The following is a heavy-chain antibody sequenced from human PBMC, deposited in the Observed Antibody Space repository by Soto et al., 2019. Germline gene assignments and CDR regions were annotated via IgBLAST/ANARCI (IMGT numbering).Heavy chain of an antibody. CDR2: VYDSGSS. CDR3: ARGVAETDFYPWANWFDL. D-gene: IGHD6-19*01. J-gene: IGHJ5*02. CDR1: GGSISSFY. Sequence: QMVLQESGPGLVKPSETLSLTCNVSGGSISSFYWTWIRQPAGGRLEWIGRVYDSGSSNYNPSLKTRITMSLHMARSQFSLSLYSVTAADTAVYYCARGVAETDFYPWANWFDLCGQGILVTVSS. V-gene: IGHV4-4*07.